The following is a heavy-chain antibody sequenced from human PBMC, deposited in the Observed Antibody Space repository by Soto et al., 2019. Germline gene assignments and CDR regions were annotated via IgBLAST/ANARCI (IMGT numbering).Heavy chain of an antibody. J-gene: IGHJ4*02. D-gene: IGHD3-10*01. CDR2: VYSGGTT. Sequence: GGSLRLSCAASGFTVSTYYMNWVRQAPGEGLERVSVVYSGGTTYYADSVRGRFTISRDNSKSTLFLQMNSLRAEDTAVYYCARGRSASSDFDSWGQGTLVTVSS. CDR3: ARGRSASSDFDS. CDR1: GFTVSTYY. V-gene: IGHV3-66*01.